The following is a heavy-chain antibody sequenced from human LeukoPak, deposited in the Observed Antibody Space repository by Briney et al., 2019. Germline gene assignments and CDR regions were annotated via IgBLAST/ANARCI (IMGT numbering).Heavy chain of an antibody. J-gene: IGHJ4*02. Sequence: ASVKVSCKASGGTFSSYAISWVRQAPGQGLERMGRIIPILGIANYAQKFQGRVTITADKSTSTAYMELSSLRSEDTAVYYCARESSGSYYMRDFDYWGQGTLVTVSS. D-gene: IGHD3-10*01. CDR3: ARESSGSYYMRDFDY. V-gene: IGHV1-69*04. CDR1: GGTFSSYA. CDR2: IIPILGIA.